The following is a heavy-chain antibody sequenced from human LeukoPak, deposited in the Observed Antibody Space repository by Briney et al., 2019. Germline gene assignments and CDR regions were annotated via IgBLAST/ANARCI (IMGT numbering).Heavy chain of an antibody. CDR1: GFSFDTYA. Sequence: GGSLRLSCAASGFSFDTYAMHWVRQAPGQGLEWVALIWHDGSHKFYSNSVRGQFTISRDNSKNTVYLQMNNLRPDDTAVYYCARKIFGSGSYPAFWGQGPLVTVSS. D-gene: IGHD3-10*01. J-gene: IGHJ4*02. CDR2: IWHDGSHK. CDR3: ARKIFGSGSYPAF. V-gene: IGHV3-33*01.